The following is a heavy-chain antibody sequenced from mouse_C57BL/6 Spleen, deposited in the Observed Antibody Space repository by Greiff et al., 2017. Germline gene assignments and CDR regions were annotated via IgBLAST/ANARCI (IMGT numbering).Heavy chain of an antibody. CDR1: GYTFTDYY. D-gene: IGHD1-1*01. Sequence: VQLQQSGAELVRPGASVKLSCKASGYTFTDYYINWVQQRPGQGLEWIARIYPGSGNTYYNEKFKGKATLTAENSSSTAYMQLSSLTSEDSAVYFCAGDYYGSSYYFDYWGQGTTLTVSS. CDR2: IYPGSGNT. V-gene: IGHV1-76*01. CDR3: AGDYYGSSYYFDY. J-gene: IGHJ2*01.